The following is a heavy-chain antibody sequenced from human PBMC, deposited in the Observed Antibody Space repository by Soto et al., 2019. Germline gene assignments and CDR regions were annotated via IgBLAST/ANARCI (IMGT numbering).Heavy chain of an antibody. J-gene: IGHJ4*02. CDR2: ISYDGSNK. Sequence: ESGGGVVQPGRSLRLSCAASGFTFSSYGMHWVRQAPGKGLEWVAVISYDGSNKYYADSVKGRFTISRDNSKNTLYLQMNSLRAEDTAVYYCAKDRRRFGEFFDYWGQGTLVTVSS. CDR3: AKDRRRFGEFFDY. D-gene: IGHD3-10*01. V-gene: IGHV3-30*18. CDR1: GFTFSSYG.